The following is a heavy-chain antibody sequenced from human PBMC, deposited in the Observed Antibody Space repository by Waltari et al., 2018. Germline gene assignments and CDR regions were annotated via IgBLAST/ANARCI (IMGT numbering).Heavy chain of an antibody. CDR3: ARAGSIAVAGTGGAFDI. CDR1: GFTFSSYW. D-gene: IGHD6-19*01. Sequence: EVQLVESGGGLVQPGGSLRLSCAASGFTFSSYWMHWVRQAPGKGLVWGSRIKSDGSSTSYADSVKGRFTISRDNAKNTMYLQMNSLRAEDTAVYYCARAGSIAVAGTGGAFDIWGQGTMVTVSS. V-gene: IGHV3-74*01. J-gene: IGHJ3*02. CDR2: IKSDGSST.